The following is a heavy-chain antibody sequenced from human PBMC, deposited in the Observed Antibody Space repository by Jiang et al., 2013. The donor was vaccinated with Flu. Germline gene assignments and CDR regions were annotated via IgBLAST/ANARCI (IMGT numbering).Heavy chain of an antibody. J-gene: IGHJ4*02. CDR1: GGSVSSGSYY. V-gene: IGHV4-61*01. CDR2: IYYSGST. Sequence: GSGLVKPSETLSLTCTVSGGSVSSGSYYWSWIRQPPGKGLEWIGYIYYSGSTNYNPSLKSRVTISVDTSKNQFSLKLSSVTAADTAVYYCARERAGGAAAGNFDYVGPGNPGH. CDR3: ARERAGGAAAGNFDY. D-gene: IGHD6-13*01.